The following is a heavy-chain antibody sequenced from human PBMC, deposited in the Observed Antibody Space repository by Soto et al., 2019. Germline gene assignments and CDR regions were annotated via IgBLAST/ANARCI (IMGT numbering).Heavy chain of an antibody. CDR3: ARPPPLLGPGDSSGYYNEGNDY. CDR1: GYSFTSYW. CDR2: IYPGDSDT. Sequence: GESLKISCKGSGYSFTSYWIGWVRQMPGKGLEWMGIIYPGDSDTRYSPSFQGQVTISADKSFSTAYLQLSSLKASDTAMYYCARPPPLLGPGDSSGYYNEGNDYWGQGTLVTVSS. D-gene: IGHD3-22*01. V-gene: IGHV5-51*01. J-gene: IGHJ4*02.